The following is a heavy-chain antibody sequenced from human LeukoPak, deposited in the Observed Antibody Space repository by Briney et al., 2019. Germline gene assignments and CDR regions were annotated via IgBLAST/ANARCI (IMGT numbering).Heavy chain of an antibody. J-gene: IGHJ4*02. V-gene: IGHV3-7*01. D-gene: IGHD4-23*01. CDR3: AKDQDGGNDIFDY. Sequence: GGSLRLSCTASEMTFSSYWMSWVRQAPGKGLEWVANIKPDGSEKYYLDSVKGRFTFSRDNSKNTLYLQMNSLRAEDTAVYYCAKDQDGGNDIFDYWGQGTLVTVSS. CDR2: IKPDGSEK. CDR1: EMTFSSYW.